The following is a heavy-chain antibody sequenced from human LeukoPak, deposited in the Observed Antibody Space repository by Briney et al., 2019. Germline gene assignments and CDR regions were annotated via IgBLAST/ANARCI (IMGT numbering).Heavy chain of an antibody. D-gene: IGHD6-13*01. Sequence: SQTLSLTCAISGDTVSRIRQSPSRGLEWLGRTYYRSKWYYDYAVSLKSRIIINPDTSKNQFSLQLNSMTPEDTAVYYCARDGSKGRSSSWYEGFDPWGQGTLVTVSS. V-gene: IGHV6-1*01. J-gene: IGHJ5*02. CDR3: ARDGSKGRSSSWYEGFDP. CDR1: GDTVSR. CDR2: TYYRSKWYY.